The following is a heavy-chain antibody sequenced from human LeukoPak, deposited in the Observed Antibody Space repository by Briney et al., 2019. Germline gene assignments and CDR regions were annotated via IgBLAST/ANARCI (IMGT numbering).Heavy chain of an antibody. V-gene: IGHV1-46*01. CDR2: INPSGGST. CDR1: GYTLTELS. CDR3: ARDRHSGSYLTNLPGYFDY. Sequence: ASVKVSCKVSGYTLTELSMHWVRQAPGKGLEWMGIINPSGGSTSYAQKFQGRVTMTRDTSTSTVYMELSSLRSEDTAVYYCARDRHSGSYLTNLPGYFDYWGQGTLVTVSS. D-gene: IGHD1-26*01. J-gene: IGHJ4*02.